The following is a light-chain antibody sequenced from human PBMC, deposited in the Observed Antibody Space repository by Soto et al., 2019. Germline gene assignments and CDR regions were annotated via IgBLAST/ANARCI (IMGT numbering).Light chain of an antibody. Sequence: ELVRTQSPATLSVSPGYRATLSCTASQSVSSNLAWYQQKPGQAPRLLIYGASSLQTGVPSRFSASGFGTDFTLTISSLQPEDFATYYCQQANTFPLTFGGGTKVDIK. V-gene: IGKV3-15*01. CDR1: QSVSSN. J-gene: IGKJ4*01. CDR3: QQANTFPLT. CDR2: GAS.